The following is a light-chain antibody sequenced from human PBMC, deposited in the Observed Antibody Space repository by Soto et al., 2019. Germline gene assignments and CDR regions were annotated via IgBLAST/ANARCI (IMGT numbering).Light chain of an antibody. V-gene: IGKV1-39*01. CDR3: QQSYITPYT. J-gene: IGKJ2*01. Sequence: DIQMTQSPSSLCASVGDTVTITCRASQSIRVYLNWYQQKPGKVPKLLIYAASNLQSGVPSSFSGSGSETDFALTISSLQPEDFATYYCQQSYITPYTFGQGTKLQIK. CDR2: AAS. CDR1: QSIRVY.